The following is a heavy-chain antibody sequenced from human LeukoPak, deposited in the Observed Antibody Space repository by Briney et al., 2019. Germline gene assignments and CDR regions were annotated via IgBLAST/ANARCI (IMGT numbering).Heavy chain of an antibody. Sequence: SSETLSLTCTVSGGSISSSSYSWGWIRHPPGKGLEWIGSIYYSGSTYYNPSLKSRVTISVDTSKNQFSLKLSSVTAADTAVYYCAEEGSGYSSSWGQGTLVTVSS. CDR3: AEEGSGYSSS. CDR1: GGSISSSSYS. CDR2: IYYSGST. V-gene: IGHV4-39*01. D-gene: IGHD6-13*01. J-gene: IGHJ4*02.